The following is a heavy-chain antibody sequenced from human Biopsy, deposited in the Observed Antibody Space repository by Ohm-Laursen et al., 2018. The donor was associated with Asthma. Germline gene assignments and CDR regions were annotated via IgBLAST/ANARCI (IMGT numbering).Heavy chain of an antibody. CDR3: ARGYSGSDRIVYYYSGLEV. D-gene: IGHD5-12*01. CDR1: GGTFGNYA. CDR2: LIPVLGTP. V-gene: IGHV1-69*13. Sequence: SVKVSCKASGGTFGNYAISWVRQAPGLGLEWMGGLIPVLGTPDYAQMFEGRVTITADESTSTAYMELSSLSSEDTAVYYCARGYSGSDRIVYYYSGLEVWGQGTTVTVSS. J-gene: IGHJ6*02.